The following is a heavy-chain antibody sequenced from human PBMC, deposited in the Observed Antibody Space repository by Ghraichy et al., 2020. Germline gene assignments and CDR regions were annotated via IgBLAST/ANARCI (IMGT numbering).Heavy chain of an antibody. Sequence: GGALRLSCAASGFTFSHFGMHWVRQAPGKGLEWVALIGFEGKNKGYVDSVKGRFTISRDNSRKMLYLEMSGLKPEDTAVYYCASDGGPVVGDSSYGLHIWGRGTVFTVSS. J-gene: IGHJ3*02. CDR1: GFTFSHFG. CDR2: IGFEGKNK. V-gene: IGHV3-30*03. CDR3: ASDGGPVVGDSSYGLHI. D-gene: IGHD4-17*01.